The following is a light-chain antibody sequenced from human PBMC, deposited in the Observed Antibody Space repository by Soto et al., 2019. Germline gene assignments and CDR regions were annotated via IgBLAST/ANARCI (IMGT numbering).Light chain of an antibody. Sequence: EIVLTQSPGTLSLSPGERATLSCRASQSVSSSYLAWYQQKPGQAPRLLIYGASSRATGIPGRFSGSGSGTDFTLTISSLEPEDFAVYYCQQYGSSLFTFGPGTKVDIK. CDR2: GAS. CDR1: QSVSSSY. CDR3: QQYGSSLFT. J-gene: IGKJ3*01. V-gene: IGKV3-20*01.